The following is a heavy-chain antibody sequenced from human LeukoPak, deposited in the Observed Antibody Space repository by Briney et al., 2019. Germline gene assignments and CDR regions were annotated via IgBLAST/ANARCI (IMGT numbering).Heavy chain of an antibody. V-gene: IGHV1-69*13. J-gene: IGHJ4*02. D-gene: IGHD6-6*01. Sequence: SVKVSCKASGGTFSSYAISWVRQAPGQGLEWMGGIIPIFGTANYAQKFQGRVTITADESTSTAYMELSSLRSEDTAVYYCASFLSSSSFVDYWGQGTLVTVSS. CDR2: IIPIFGTA. CDR1: GGTFSSYA. CDR3: ASFLSSSSFVDY.